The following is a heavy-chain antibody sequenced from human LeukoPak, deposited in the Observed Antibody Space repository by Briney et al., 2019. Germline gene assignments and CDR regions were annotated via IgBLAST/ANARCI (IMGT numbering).Heavy chain of an antibody. CDR2: MNPNSGNT. Sequence: ASVKVSCKASGGTFSSYAISWVRQATGQGLEWMGWMNPNSGNTGYAQKFQGRVTITRDTSASTAYMELSSLRSEDMAVYYCAASIAARRGFDYWGQGTLVTVSS. CDR1: GGTFSSYA. CDR3: AASIAARRGFDY. J-gene: IGHJ4*02. V-gene: IGHV1-8*03. D-gene: IGHD6-6*01.